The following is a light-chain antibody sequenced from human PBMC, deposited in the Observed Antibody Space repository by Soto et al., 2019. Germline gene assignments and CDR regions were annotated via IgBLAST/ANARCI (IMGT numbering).Light chain of an antibody. CDR3: QQYDSSPKT. CDR1: QSVSSSY. CDR2: GAS. J-gene: IGKJ1*01. Sequence: EGVLTQSAGSRSLSPGERATLSCRAMQSVSSSYLAWYQQKPGQAPRLLIYGASSRATGIPDRFSGSGSGTDFTLTISRLEPEDFAVYYCQQYDSSPKTFGQGTKVDIK. V-gene: IGKV3-20*01.